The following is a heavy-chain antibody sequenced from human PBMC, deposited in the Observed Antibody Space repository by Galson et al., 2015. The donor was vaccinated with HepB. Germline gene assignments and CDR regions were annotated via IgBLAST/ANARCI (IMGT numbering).Heavy chain of an antibody. J-gene: IGHJ4*02. CDR3: AKVSLVVVPAADFDY. V-gene: IGHV3-23*01. Sequence: SLRLSCAASGFTFSSYAMSWVRQAPGKGLEWVSAMSGSGGSTYYADSVKGRFTISRDNSKNTLYLQMNSLRAEDTAVYYCAKVSLVVVPAADFDYWGQGTLVTVSS. D-gene: IGHD2-2*01. CDR2: MSGSGGST. CDR1: GFTFSSYA.